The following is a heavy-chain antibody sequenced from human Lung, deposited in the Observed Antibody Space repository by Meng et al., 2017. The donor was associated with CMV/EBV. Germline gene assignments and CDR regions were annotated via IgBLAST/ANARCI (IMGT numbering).Heavy chain of an antibody. D-gene: IGHD6-19*01. J-gene: IGHJ4*02. Sequence: QLELRQLGPDCVNLSGALSLTSAVSAGSLSSSNWWSCVRQPPGKGLEWIGESYHSGSTKYNPSLKSRVTISVDKSKNQFSLKLSSVTAADTAVYYCASFPPPGKQWLVTDYWGQGTLVTVSS. CDR3: ASFPPPGKQWLVTDY. CDR1: AGSLSSSNW. V-gene: IGHV4-4*02. CDR2: SYHSGST.